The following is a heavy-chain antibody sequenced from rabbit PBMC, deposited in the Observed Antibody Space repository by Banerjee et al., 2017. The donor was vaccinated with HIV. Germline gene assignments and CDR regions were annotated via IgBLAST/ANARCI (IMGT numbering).Heavy chain of an antibody. V-gene: IGHV1S45*01. CDR3: ARRPSMTLVINL. Sequence: QEQLEESGGGLVKPEGSLTLTCTASGFSFSGGYWMCWVRQAPGKGLELIACISTYDGTTYYASWAKGRFTISKTSSTVTLQMTSLTAADTATYFCARRPSMTLVINLWGQGTLVTVS. CDR2: ISTYDGTT. J-gene: IGHJ4*01. CDR1: GFSFSGGYW. D-gene: IGHD2-1*01.